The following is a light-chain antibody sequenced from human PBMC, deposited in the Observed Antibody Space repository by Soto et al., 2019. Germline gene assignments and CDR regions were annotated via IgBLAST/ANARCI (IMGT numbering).Light chain of an antibody. V-gene: IGKV1-5*01. J-gene: IGKJ1*01. CDR2: DAS. Sequence: DIQMTQSPSTLSASVGDRVTITCRASQSISSWLAWYQQKPGKAPKLLIYDASSLESGVPSRFSGSGSGTEFTLTISSLQPDDFATYYCQQDNRYATVGQGTKV. CDR1: QSISSW. CDR3: QQDNRYAT.